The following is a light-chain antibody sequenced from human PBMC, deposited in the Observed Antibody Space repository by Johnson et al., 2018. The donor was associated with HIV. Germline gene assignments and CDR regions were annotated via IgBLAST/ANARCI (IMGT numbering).Light chain of an antibody. J-gene: IGLJ1*01. CDR2: DNN. V-gene: IGLV1-51*01. CDR3: GTWDSSLSAGYV. Sequence: VLPQPPSVSAAPGQTVTISCSGSSSNIENYYVSWYQHHPGTAPKLLIYDNNKRPSGIPDRFSGSKSGTSATLGITGLQTGDEADYYCGTWDSSLSAGYVFGTGTKVTVL. CDR1: SSNIENYY.